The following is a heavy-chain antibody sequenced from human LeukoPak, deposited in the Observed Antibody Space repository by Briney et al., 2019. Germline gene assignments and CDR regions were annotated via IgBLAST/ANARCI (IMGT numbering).Heavy chain of an antibody. CDR1: GGSISSGGYY. CDR3: ARTPSSGWQSIDY. V-gene: IGHV4-31*03. CDR2: IYYSGST. J-gene: IGHJ4*02. Sequence: SETLSLTCTVSGGSISSGGYYWSWIRQHPGKGLEWIGYIYYSGSTYYNPSLKSRVTISVDTSKNQFSLKLSSVTAADTAVYYCARTPSSGWQSIDYWGQGTLVTVSS. D-gene: IGHD6-19*01.